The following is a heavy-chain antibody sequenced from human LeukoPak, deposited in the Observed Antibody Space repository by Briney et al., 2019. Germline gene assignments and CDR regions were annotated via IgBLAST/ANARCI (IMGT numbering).Heavy chain of an antibody. D-gene: IGHD2-2*01. CDR3: ASDRREYHDEQTNWFDP. J-gene: IGHJ5*02. V-gene: IGHV1-18*01. CDR2: ISAYNGNT. CDR1: GYTFTSYG. Sequence: ASVKVSCKASGYTFTSYGISWVRQAPGQGLEWTGWISAYNGNTNYAQKLQGRVTMTTDTSTSTAYMELSSLRSEDTAVYYCASDRREYHDEQTNWFDPWGQGTLVTVSS.